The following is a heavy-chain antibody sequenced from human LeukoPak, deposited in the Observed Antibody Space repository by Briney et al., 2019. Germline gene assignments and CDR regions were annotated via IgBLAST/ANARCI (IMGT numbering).Heavy chain of an antibody. CDR3: ASPPLYDSSGYSLLNY. CDR1: GFTFSDYY. V-gene: IGHV3-11*04. D-gene: IGHD3-22*01. Sequence: PGGSLRLSCAASGFTFSDYYMSWIRQAPGKGLEWVSYISSSGSTIYYADSVKGRFTISRDNAKNSLYLQMSSLRAEDTAVYYCASPPLYDSSGYSLLNYWGQGTLVTVSS. J-gene: IGHJ4*02. CDR2: ISSSGSTI.